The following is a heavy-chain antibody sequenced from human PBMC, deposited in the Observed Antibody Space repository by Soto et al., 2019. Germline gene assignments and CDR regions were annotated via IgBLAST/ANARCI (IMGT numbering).Heavy chain of an antibody. CDR1: GGSFSGYY. J-gene: IGHJ5*02. CDR3: ARGRGIAARRNWFDP. CDR2: INHSGST. V-gene: IGHV4-34*01. D-gene: IGHD6-6*01. Sequence: SEPLSLTCAVYGGSFSGYYWSWIRQPPGKGLEWSGEINHSGSTNYNPSLKSRVTISVDTSKNQSSLKLSSVTAADTAVYYCARGRGIAARRNWFDPWGQGTLVTVS.